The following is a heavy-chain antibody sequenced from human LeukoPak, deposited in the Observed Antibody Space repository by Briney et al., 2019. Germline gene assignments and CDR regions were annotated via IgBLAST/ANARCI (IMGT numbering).Heavy chain of an antibody. CDR1: GFTFSNYA. J-gene: IGHJ4*02. D-gene: IGHD3-22*01. CDR2: LGGRGVLT. V-gene: IGHV3-23*01. Sequence: GGSLRLSCAASGFTFSNYAMSWVRQAPGKGLEWVSTLGGRGVLTYYADSVRGRFTVSRDNSKNTLYLQMNSLRAEDAAVYYCARRDVSGYYALDYWGQGFLVTVSS. CDR3: ARRDVSGYYALDY.